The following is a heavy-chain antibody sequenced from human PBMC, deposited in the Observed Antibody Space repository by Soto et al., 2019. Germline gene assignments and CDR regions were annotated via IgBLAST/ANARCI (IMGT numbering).Heavy chain of an antibody. CDR3: AKDISGWPDHSDAFDI. CDR1: GFTFDDYA. Sequence: GGSLRLSCAASGFTFDDYAMHWVRQAPGKGLEWVSGISWNSGSIGYADSVKGRFTISRDNAKNSLYLQMNSLRAEDTALYYCAKDISGWPDHSDAFDIWGQGTMVTVSS. D-gene: IGHD6-19*01. J-gene: IGHJ3*02. V-gene: IGHV3-9*01. CDR2: ISWNSGSI.